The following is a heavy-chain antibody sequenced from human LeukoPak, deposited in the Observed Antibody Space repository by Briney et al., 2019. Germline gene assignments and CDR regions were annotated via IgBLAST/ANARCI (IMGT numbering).Heavy chain of an antibody. J-gene: IGHJ4*02. CDR1: GYTFTGYY. D-gene: IGHD2-2*03. CDR3: ARSMDIVVVPAADSSGFDY. Sequence: ASVKVSCKASGYTFTGYYMHWVRQAPGQGLEWMGWINPNNGGTNYAQNFQGRVTMTRDTSISSAYVELSRLRSDDTAVYYCARSMDIVVVPAADSSGFDYWGQGTLVTVSS. CDR2: INPNNGGT. V-gene: IGHV1-2*02.